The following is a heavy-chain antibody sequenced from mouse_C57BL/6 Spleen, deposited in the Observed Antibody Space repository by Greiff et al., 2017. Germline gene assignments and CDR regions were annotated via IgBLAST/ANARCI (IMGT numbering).Heavy chain of an antibody. Sequence: SGAELVRPGASVTLSCKASGYTFPDYEMHWVKQTPVHGLEWIGAIDPETGGTAYNQKFKGKAILTADKSSSTAYIELRSLTSEDSAVYYCTPAMDYWGQGTSVTVSS. CDR1: GYTFPDYE. V-gene: IGHV1-15*01. CDR3: TPAMDY. J-gene: IGHJ4*01. CDR2: IDPETGGT.